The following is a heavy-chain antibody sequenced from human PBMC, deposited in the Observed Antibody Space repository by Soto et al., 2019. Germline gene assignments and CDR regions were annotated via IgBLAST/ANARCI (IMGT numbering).Heavy chain of an antibody. Sequence: QVQLQESGPGLVKPSETLSLTCTVSGGSVSSGSYYWSWIRQPPGKGLEWIGYIYYSGSTNYNPSLKSRVNISVDTSKNQFSLKLSSVTAADTAVYYCARYYDSSGYLYWYFDLWGRGTLVTVSS. CDR3: ARYYDSSGYLYWYFDL. CDR1: GGSVSSGSYY. J-gene: IGHJ2*01. CDR2: IYYSGST. D-gene: IGHD3-22*01. V-gene: IGHV4-61*01.